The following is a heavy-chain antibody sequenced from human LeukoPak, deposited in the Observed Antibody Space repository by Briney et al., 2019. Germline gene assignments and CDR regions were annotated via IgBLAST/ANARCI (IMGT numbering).Heavy chain of an antibody. Sequence: GGSLRLSCAASGFPFSSSAVTWVRQPPGKGLEWVSSISGSGGSTYLADSVKGRFTISRDNSKNTLYLQMNSLRAEDRALYYCARGRTVAGTRGNWFDPWGQGTLVTVSS. CDR3: ARGRTVAGTRGNWFDP. V-gene: IGHV3-23*01. J-gene: IGHJ5*02. D-gene: IGHD6-19*01. CDR1: GFPFSSSA. CDR2: ISGSGGST.